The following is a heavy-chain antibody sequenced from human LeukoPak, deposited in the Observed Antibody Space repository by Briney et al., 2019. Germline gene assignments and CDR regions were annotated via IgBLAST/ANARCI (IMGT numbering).Heavy chain of an antibody. CDR2: ISSSSSYI. J-gene: IGHJ4*02. Sequence: PGGSLRPSCAASGFTFSSYSMNWVRQAPGKGLEWVSSISSSSSYIYYADSVKGRFTISRDNAKNSLYLQMNSLRAEDTAVYYCARDLPTVTDILFDYWGQGTLVTVSS. CDR1: GFTFSSYS. V-gene: IGHV3-21*01. CDR3: ARDLPTVTDILFDY. D-gene: IGHD4-17*01.